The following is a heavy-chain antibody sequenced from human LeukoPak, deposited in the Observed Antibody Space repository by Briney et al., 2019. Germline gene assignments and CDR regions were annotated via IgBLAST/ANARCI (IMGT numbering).Heavy chain of an antibody. D-gene: IGHD3-10*01. CDR1: GYTFTSYG. J-gene: IGHJ4*02. CDR2: ISAYNGNT. Sequence: ASLNVSCTASGYTFTSYGIIWVRQAPGQGLEWMGWISAYNGNTNYAQKLQGRVTMTTDTSTSTAYMELRSLRSDDTAVYYCASGDPSGAYFDYWGQGTLVTVSS. V-gene: IGHV1-18*01. CDR3: ASGDPSGAYFDY.